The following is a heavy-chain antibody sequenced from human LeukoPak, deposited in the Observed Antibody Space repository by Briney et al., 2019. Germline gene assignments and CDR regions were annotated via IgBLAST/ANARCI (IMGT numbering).Heavy chain of an antibody. D-gene: IGHD1-26*01. J-gene: IGHJ4*02. CDR3: AKDLGRYRNNFFDY. Sequence: GASLRLSCAASGFTFSSIAMSWVRQAPDKGLERVSTISGSGGGTYYADSVKGRFTISRDDSKNTLYLQMNSLRADDTAVYYCAKDLGRYRNNFFDYWGQGNLVTVSP. CDR2: ISGSGGGT. V-gene: IGHV3-23*01. CDR1: GFTFSSIA.